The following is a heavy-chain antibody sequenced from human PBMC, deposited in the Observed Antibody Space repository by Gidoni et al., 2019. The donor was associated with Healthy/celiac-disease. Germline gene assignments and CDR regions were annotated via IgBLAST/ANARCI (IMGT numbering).Heavy chain of an antibody. V-gene: IGHV3-9*01. J-gene: IGHJ3*02. CDR1: GFTFQDYA. Sequence: EVQLMGSVGGVVQPGRSLRLYCPASGFTFQDYAMHCVRQAPGKGLGWVSGISWNIGSIGYADSVKGRFTISRDNAKNSLYLQMNSLRAEDTALYYCATVWGYDSSGYNDAFDIWGQGTMVTVSS. CDR3: ATVWGYDSSGYNDAFDI. CDR2: ISWNIGSI. D-gene: IGHD3-22*01.